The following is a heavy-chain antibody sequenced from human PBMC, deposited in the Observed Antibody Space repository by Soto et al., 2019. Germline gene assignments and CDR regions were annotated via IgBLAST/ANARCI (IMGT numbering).Heavy chain of an antibody. Sequence: GASVKVSCKASGYTFTGYYMHWVRQAPGQGLEWMGWINPNSGGTNYAQKFQGWVTMTRDTSISTAYMELSRLGSDDTAVYYCARDRRFLEWLSLGHYYYGMDVWGQGTTVTVSS. J-gene: IGHJ6*02. D-gene: IGHD3-3*01. CDR1: GYTFTGYY. CDR3: ARDRRFLEWLSLGHYYYGMDV. CDR2: INPNSGGT. V-gene: IGHV1-2*04.